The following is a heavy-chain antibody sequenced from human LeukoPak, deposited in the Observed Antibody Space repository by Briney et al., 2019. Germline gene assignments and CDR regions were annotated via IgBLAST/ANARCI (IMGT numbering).Heavy chain of an antibody. V-gene: IGHV3-30*02. Sequence: GGSLRLSCAASGFTFSSYGMHWVRQAPGKGLEWVAFIRYDGSIKSYADSVKGRFTISRDNSKNTLYLQMNSLRAEDTAVYYCAKDQSGSWDAFDIWGQGTMVTVSS. D-gene: IGHD2-15*01. CDR2: IRYDGSIK. CDR3: AKDQSGSWDAFDI. J-gene: IGHJ3*02. CDR1: GFTFSSYG.